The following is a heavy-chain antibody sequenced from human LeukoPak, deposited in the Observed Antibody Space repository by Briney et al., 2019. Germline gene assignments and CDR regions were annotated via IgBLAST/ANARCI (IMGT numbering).Heavy chain of an antibody. Sequence: GGSLRLSCAASGFTFSNAWMSWVRQAPGKGLEWVGLIKSKTDGGTTDYAAPVKGRITISRDDSKNTLYLQMNSLKTEDTAVYYCTIVGGRWGQGTLVTVSS. J-gene: IGHJ4*02. CDR2: IKSKTDGGTT. CDR1: GFTFSNAW. V-gene: IGHV3-15*01. D-gene: IGHD3-16*01. CDR3: TIVGGR.